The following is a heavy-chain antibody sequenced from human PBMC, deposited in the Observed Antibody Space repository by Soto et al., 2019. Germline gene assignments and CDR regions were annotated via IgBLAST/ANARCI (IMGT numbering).Heavy chain of an antibody. J-gene: IGHJ5*02. V-gene: IGHV3-30*18. CDR3: AKGTTMIVFSS. CDR2: ISYDGSNK. CDR1: GFTFSSYG. D-gene: IGHD3-22*01. Sequence: GGSLRLSCAASGFTFSSYGMHWVRQAPGKGLEWVAVISYDGSNKYYADSVKGRFTISRDNSKNTLYLQMNSLRAEDTAVYYCAKGTTMIVFSSWGQGTLVTVSS.